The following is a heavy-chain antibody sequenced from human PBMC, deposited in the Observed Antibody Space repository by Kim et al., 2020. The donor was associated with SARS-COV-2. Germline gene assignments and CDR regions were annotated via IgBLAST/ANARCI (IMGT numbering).Heavy chain of an antibody. Sequence: GGSLRLSCAASGFTFSSYGMHWVRQAPGKGLEWVAVIWYDGSNKYYADSVKGRFTISRDNSKNTLYLQMNSLRAEDTAVYYCARDPAAREVQGVIPRYWFVPWGRGALVAVSS. V-gene: IGHV3-33*01. CDR2: IWYDGSNK. CDR3: ARDPAAREVQGVIPRYWFVP. D-gene: IGHD3-10*01. J-gene: IGHJ5*02. CDR1: GFTFSSYG.